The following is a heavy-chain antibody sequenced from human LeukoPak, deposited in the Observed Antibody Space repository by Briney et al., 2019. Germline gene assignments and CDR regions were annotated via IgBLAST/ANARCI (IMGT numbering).Heavy chain of an antibody. J-gene: IGHJ4*02. D-gene: IGHD1/OR15-1a*01. CDR3: AKERRTATTQGTFDY. CDR1: GFTFDDYT. V-gene: IGHV3-9*01. Sequence: PGGSLRLSCAASGFTFDDYTMHWVRQAPGKGLEWVSGINWNSVTIAYADSVKGRFTISRDNAKNSLYLQINSLRAEDTALYYCAKERRTATTQGTFDYWGQGTLVTVSS. CDR2: INWNSVTI.